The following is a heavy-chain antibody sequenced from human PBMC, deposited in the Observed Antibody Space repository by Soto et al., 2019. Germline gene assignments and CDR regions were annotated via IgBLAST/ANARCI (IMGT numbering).Heavy chain of an antibody. CDR2: IKQDGSEK. CDR3: SSQILYCSGGSCHNWFDP. V-gene: IGHV3-7*01. D-gene: IGHD2-15*01. CDR1: GFTFSSYW. Sequence: GGSLRLSCAASGFTFSSYWMSWVRQAPGKGLEWVANIKQDGSEKYYVDSVKGRFTISRDNAKNSLYLQMNSLRAEDTAVYYCSSQILYCSGGSCHNWFDPWGQGTLVTVSS. J-gene: IGHJ5*02.